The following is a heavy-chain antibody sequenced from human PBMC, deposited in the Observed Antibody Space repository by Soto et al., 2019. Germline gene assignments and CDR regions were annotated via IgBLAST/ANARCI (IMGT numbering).Heavy chain of an antibody. CDR2: IFPICGTA. V-gene: IGHV1-69*13. CDR3: AREPGDGYNSDYYGMDV. J-gene: IGHJ6*02. CDR1: GGTFSSYA. Sequence: SVKVSCKASGGTFSSYAISWVRQAPGQGLEWMGGIFPICGTANYAKKFQGRVTITADESTSTAYMELSSLKSEDTAVYYCAREPGDGYNSDYYGMDVWGQGTTVTVSS. D-gene: IGHD5-12*01.